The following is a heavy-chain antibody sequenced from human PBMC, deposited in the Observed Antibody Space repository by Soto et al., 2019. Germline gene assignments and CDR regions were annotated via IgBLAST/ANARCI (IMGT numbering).Heavy chain of an antibody. V-gene: IGHV3-15*01. CDR3: TTDGATILFDP. CDR1: GFTFSNAW. Sequence: EVQLVESGGGLVKPGESLRLSCAASGFTFSNAWMSWVRQAPGKGLEWVGRIKTKADAETTDYAAPVKGRFTISRDDSKHTLYLQMNSLKTEDTALYYCTTDGATILFDPWGQGALVTVSS. CDR2: IKTKADAETT. J-gene: IGHJ5*02. D-gene: IGHD1-26*01.